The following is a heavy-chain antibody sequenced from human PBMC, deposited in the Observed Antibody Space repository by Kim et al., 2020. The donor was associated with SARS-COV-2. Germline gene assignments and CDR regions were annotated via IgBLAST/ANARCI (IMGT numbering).Heavy chain of an antibody. V-gene: IGHV3-11*06. CDR3: ARVDNWNDFDY. Sequence: GGSLRLSCAASGFTFSDYYMSWIRQAPGKGLEWVSYISSSSSYTNYADSVKGRFTISRDNAKNSLYLQMNSLRAEDTAVYYCARVDNWNDFDYWGQGTLVTVSS. D-gene: IGHD1-20*01. CDR2: ISSSSSYT. CDR1: GFTFSDYY. J-gene: IGHJ4*02.